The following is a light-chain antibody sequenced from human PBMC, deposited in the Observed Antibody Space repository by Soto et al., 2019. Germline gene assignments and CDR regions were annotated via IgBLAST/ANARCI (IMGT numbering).Light chain of an antibody. J-gene: IGLJ3*02. CDR1: TGAVTSGYY. CDR3: LLYSAGAQPAWV. CDR2: DTS. V-gene: IGLV7-43*01. Sequence: QAVVTQEPSLTVSPGGTVTLTCASSTGAVTSGYYPNWFQQKPGQAPRALIYDTSNKHSWTPARFSGSLLGGKAALTLSGVQPEDEADYYSLLYSAGAQPAWVFGGGTKLTVL.